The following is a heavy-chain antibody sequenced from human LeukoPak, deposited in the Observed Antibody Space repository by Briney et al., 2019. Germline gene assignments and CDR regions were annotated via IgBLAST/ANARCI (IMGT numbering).Heavy chain of an antibody. Sequence: GGSLRLSCAASGFTFSSYAMSWVRQAPGEGLEWVSAISGSGGSTYYADSVKGRFTISRDNSKNTLYLQMNSLRAEDTAVYYCAKDLLRPYDILTGYHGSLALDYWGQGTLVTVSS. CDR2: ISGSGGST. J-gene: IGHJ4*02. CDR3: AKDLLRPYDILTGYHGSLALDY. CDR1: GFTFSSYA. D-gene: IGHD3-9*01. V-gene: IGHV3-23*01.